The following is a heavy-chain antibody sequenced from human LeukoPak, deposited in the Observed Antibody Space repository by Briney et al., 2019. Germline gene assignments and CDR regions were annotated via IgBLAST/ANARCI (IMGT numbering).Heavy chain of an antibody. D-gene: IGHD3-10*01. CDR3: AREGSMVRGVMGLVY. CDR2: ISYDGSNK. Sequence: GGSLRLSCAASGFTFSSYGMHWVRQAPGKGLEWVAVISYDGSNKYYADSVKGRFTISRDNSKNTLYLQMNSLRAEDTAVYYCAREGSMVRGVMGLVYWGQGTLVTVSS. V-gene: IGHV3-30*03. CDR1: GFTFSSYG. J-gene: IGHJ4*02.